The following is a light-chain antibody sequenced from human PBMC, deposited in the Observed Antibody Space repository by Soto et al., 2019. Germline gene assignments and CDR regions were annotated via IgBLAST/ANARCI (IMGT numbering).Light chain of an antibody. CDR1: QRVSSSY. CDR3: EQYGRSQT. Sequence: EIVLTQSPGTLSLSPGERATLSCRSSQRVSSSYLSWYQQEPGQAPRILIYDVSSRATGIPDRFSGSGSGTDFTLTISLLEPEDFAEYYCEQYGRSQTFGQGTNVEIK. V-gene: IGKV3-20*01. CDR2: DVS. J-gene: IGKJ1*01.